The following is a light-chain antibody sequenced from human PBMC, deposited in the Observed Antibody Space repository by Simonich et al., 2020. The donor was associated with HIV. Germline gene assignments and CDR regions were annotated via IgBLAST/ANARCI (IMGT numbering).Light chain of an antibody. V-gene: IGLV9-49*01. J-gene: IGLJ2*01. CDR1: SGSSKYK. CDR2: VGTGGMVG. CDR3: GADHGSGSNIVSRV. Sequence: QPVLTQQPSASASLGASVTLTCTLSSGSSKYKGDWYQQRPGQGPRFVMRVGTGGMVGAKGDGIPDRFSVLGSGLNRYLTIKNIQEEDESDYHCGADHGSGSNIVSRVFGGGTKLTVL.